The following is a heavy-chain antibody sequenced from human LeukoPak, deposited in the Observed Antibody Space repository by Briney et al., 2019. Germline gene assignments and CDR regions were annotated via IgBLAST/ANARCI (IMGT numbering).Heavy chain of an antibody. CDR1: GGTFSSYA. Sequence: GASVKVSCKASGGTFSSYAISWVRQAPGQGLEWMGGIIPIFGTANYAQKFQGRVTITADESTSTAYMELSSLRSEGTAVCYCARAEVPAAIYYYYGMDVWGKGTTVTVSS. J-gene: IGHJ6*04. CDR3: ARAEVPAAIYYYYGMDV. V-gene: IGHV1-69*13. D-gene: IGHD2-2*01. CDR2: IIPIFGTA.